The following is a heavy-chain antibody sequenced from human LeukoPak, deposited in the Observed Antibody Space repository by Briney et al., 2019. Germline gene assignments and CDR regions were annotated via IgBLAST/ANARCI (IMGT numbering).Heavy chain of an antibody. D-gene: IGHD6-13*01. J-gene: IGHJ4*02. CDR2: ISYDGSDD. Sequence: GRSLRLSCAASGFSFSAYAMHWVRQTPGKGLEWVAVISYDGSDDHYTASVKGRFTISRDNSMNTLYLQMNSLRGEDTAIYYCARSNSSTWYLFDSWGQGTLVTVSS. V-gene: IGHV3-30-3*01. CDR3: ARSNSSTWYLFDS. CDR1: GFSFSAYA.